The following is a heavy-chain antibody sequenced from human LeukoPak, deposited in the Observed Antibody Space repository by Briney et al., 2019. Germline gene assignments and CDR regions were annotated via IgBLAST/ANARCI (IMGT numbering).Heavy chain of an antibody. Sequence: GGSLRLSCVASGFIFSSYTINWVRQAPGKGLEWVASISSSSSYIYYADSAKGRFTISRDNAKNSLYLQMNSLRAEDTAVYYCAREIADYGDYTDYWGQGTLVTVSS. V-gene: IGHV3-21*01. CDR2: ISSSSSYI. D-gene: IGHD4-17*01. J-gene: IGHJ4*02. CDR3: AREIADYGDYTDY. CDR1: GFIFSSYT.